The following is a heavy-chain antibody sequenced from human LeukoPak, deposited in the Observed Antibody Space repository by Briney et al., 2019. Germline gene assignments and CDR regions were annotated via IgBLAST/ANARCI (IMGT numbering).Heavy chain of an antibody. J-gene: IGHJ4*02. V-gene: IGHV3-30*02. Sequence: PGXSXXLXXAXXGFTFSSDGMHWVRQAPGKGLEWVTFIVYDGNDKYYADSVKGRFNISRDNERKRLYLQMNSLRPDDTALYYCAKDRATKWSFDYWGQGTLVTVSS. CDR2: IVYDGNDK. D-gene: IGHD2-15*01. CDR3: AKDRATKWSFDY. CDR1: GFTFSSDG.